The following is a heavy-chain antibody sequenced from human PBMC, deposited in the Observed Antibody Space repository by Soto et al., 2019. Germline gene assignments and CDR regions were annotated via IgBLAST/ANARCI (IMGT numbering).Heavy chain of an antibody. CDR1: GGSINSYW. CDR2: VYSSGTT. J-gene: IGHJ4*02. Sequence: SETLSLTCSASGGSINSYWWSWIRQPAGKGLEWIGRVYSSGTTDYNPSLNSRATLSVETSKNQFSLKLSSVTAADTAVYYCARDIGSYAYGEGYWGQGIQVTVSS. D-gene: IGHD3-10*01. V-gene: IGHV4-4*07. CDR3: ARDIGSYAYGEGY.